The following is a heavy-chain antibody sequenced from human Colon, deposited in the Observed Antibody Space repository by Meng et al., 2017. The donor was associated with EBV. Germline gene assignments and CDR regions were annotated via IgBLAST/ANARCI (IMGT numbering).Heavy chain of an antibody. CDR1: GGSISSVNHY. CDR3: ASLYGDSSVWYLDL. Sequence: LASGPGLVNPSQTSSITVTDSGGSISSVNHYWTWNRQHPGKGLEYIGYIYYSGSTYYNPSLKSRVIISVDTSKNQFSLRLNSVTAADTAVYYCASLYGDSSVWYLDLWGRGTLVTVSS. V-gene: IGHV4-31*03. CDR2: IYYSGST. D-gene: IGHD4-17*01. J-gene: IGHJ2*01.